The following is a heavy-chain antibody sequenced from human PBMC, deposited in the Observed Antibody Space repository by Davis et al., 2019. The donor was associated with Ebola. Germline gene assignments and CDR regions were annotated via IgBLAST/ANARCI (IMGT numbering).Heavy chain of an antibody. D-gene: IGHD3/OR15-3a*01. CDR3: ARLDSQRYFDY. V-gene: IGHV4-4*08. CDR2: IYFIGNT. Sequence: SETLSLTCTISGGSIGSYYWGWIRQPPGKGLEWIGYIYFIGNTNYNPSLKSRVTISVDTSNNQFSLKLNSVTAADTAMYYCARLDSQRYFDYWGQGTLVTISS. CDR1: GGSIGSYY. J-gene: IGHJ4*02.